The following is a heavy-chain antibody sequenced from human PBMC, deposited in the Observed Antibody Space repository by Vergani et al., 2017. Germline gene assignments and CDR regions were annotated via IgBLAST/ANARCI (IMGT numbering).Heavy chain of an antibody. CDR1: GFTFSSYA. D-gene: IGHD3-22*01. V-gene: IGHV3-23*01. Sequence: EVQLLESGGGLVQPGGSLRLSCAASGFTFSSYAMSWVRQAPGKGLEWVSRINSDDSTTAYADSVKGRFTISRDNAKNTLYLQMNSLRAEDTAVYYCARDGGDRYYDSSGYSADDAFDIWGQGTMVTVSS. CDR2: INSDDSTT. J-gene: IGHJ3*02. CDR3: ARDGGDRYYDSSGYSADDAFDI.